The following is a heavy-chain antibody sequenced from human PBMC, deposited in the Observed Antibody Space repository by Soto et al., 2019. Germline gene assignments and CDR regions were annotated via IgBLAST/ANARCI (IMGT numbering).Heavy chain of an antibody. V-gene: IGHV1-18*01. CDR2: ISAYNGNT. CDR3: AKDTYSSSWYV. Sequence: PVPVSWEDCGYSVARYGICCVRQETGQGLEWMGWISAYNGNTNYAQKLQGRVTMTTDTSTSTAYMELRSLRAEDTAVYYCAKDTYSSSWYVWGQGTLVTCSS. J-gene: IGHJ4*02. D-gene: IGHD6-13*01. CDR1: GYSVARYG.